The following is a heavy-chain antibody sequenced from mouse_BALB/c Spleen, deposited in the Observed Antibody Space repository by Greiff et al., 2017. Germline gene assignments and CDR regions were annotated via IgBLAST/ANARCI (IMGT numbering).Heavy chain of an antibody. D-gene: IGHD4-1*01. J-gene: IGHJ2*01. CDR1: GYTFTDYA. V-gene: IGHV1S137*01. CDR3: ARGLGLVEGHYFDY. Sequence: VQLQQSGAELVRPGVSVKISCKGSGYTFTDYAMHWVKQSHAKSLEWIGVISTYYGDASYNQKFKGKATMTVDKSSSTAYMELARLTSEDSAIYYCARGLGLVEGHYFDYWGQGTTLTVSS. CDR2: ISTYYGDA.